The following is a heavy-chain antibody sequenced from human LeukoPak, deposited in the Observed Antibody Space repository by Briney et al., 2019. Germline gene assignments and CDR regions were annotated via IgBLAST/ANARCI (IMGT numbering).Heavy chain of an antibody. CDR2: LNWNGDNT. CDR3: AREEGPYFDC. CDR1: GFTFHDHG. V-gene: IGHV3-20*04. J-gene: IGHJ4*02. Sequence: GGFLRLSCAASGFTFHDHGMSWVRQVPGKGREWVSALNWNGDNTGYADSVKGRFTISRDNAKKSLYLQMNSLTAEDTAYYYCAREEGPYFDCWGQGTLVTVSS.